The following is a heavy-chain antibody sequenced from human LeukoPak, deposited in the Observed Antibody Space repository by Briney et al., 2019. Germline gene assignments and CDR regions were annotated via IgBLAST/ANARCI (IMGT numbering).Heavy chain of an antibody. Sequence: PSETLSLTCSVSGGSISGYYWSWIRQPPGKGLEWIGYIYNSGSTNYNPFLKSRVTISVVTSKNQLSLKLKSVTAADTAVYYCARAPHYSSRNFDFWGQGTLVTVSS. CDR2: IYNSGST. J-gene: IGHJ4*02. CDR1: GGSISGYY. D-gene: IGHD6-13*01. V-gene: IGHV4-59*01. CDR3: ARAPHYSSRNFDF.